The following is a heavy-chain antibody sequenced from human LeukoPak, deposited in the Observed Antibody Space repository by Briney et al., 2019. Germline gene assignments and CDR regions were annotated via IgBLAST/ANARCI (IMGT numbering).Heavy chain of an antibody. D-gene: IGHD2-2*01. CDR3: ANLGSCSPEYYFDY. CDR1: GFTFSSYG. V-gene: IGHV3-30*02. CDR2: IRYDGSNK. J-gene: IGHJ4*02. Sequence: PGGSLRLSCAASGFTFSSYGMHWVRQAPGKGLEWVAFIRYDGSNKYYADSVKGRFTISRDNSKNTLYLQMNSLRAEDTAVYYCANLGSCSPEYYFDYWGQGTLVTVSS.